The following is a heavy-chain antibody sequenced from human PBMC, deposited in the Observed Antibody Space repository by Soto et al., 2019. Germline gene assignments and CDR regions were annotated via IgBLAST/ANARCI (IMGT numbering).Heavy chain of an antibody. CDR1: GFTFTSYG. CDR2: ISYDGGLQ. Sequence: QAHLVESGGGVVQPGRSLRLSCAASGFTFTSYGMHWVRQAPGTRLEWVAVISYDGGLQHYADSVKGRFTISRDNSKNMVLLQMNSLRAEVTAVYYWVSDRGYGHASVPYSWGQGTLVSVSS. V-gene: IGHV3-30*03. D-gene: IGHD5-18*01. J-gene: IGHJ4*02. CDR3: VSDRGYGHASVPYS.